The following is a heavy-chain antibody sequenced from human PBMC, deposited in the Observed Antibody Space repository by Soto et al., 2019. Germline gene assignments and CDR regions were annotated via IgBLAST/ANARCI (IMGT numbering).Heavy chain of an antibody. CDR1: GYALTELS. J-gene: IGHJ4*02. V-gene: IGHV1-24*01. D-gene: IGHD6-19*01. CDR2: FDPEDGET. Sequence: GASVKVSCKVSGYALTELSMHWVRQAPGKGLEWMGGFDPEDGETIYAQKFQGRVTMTEDTSTDTAYMELSSLRSEDTAVYYCATIRSTEPSIPSYSNGWYLVYWGQGTLVTVSS. CDR3: ATIRSTEPSIPSYSNGWYLVY.